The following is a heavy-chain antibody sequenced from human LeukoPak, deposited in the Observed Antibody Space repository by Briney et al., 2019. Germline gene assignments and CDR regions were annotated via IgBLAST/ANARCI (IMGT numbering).Heavy chain of an antibody. CDR1: GGSISSSSYY. V-gene: IGHV4-39*01. CDR3: ASPSIAAAGPDY. J-gene: IGHJ4*02. D-gene: IGHD6-13*01. CDR2: IYYSGST. Sequence: SETLSLTCTVSGGSISSSSYYWGWIRQPPGKGLEWIGSIYYSGSTYYNPSLKSRVTISVDTSKNQCSLKLSSVTAADTAVYYCASPSIAAAGPDYWGQGTLVTVSS.